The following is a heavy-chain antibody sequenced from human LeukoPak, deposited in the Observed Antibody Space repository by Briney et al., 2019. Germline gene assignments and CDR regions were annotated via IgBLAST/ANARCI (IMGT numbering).Heavy chain of an antibody. J-gene: IGHJ4*02. CDR2: VWSDGGDA. V-gene: IGHV3-33*01. CDR1: GFTLSGHV. D-gene: IGHD3-10*01. Sequence: GGSLRLSCAASGFTLSGHVMHWVRQAPGKGLEWVAVVWSDGGDAYNADSVKGRFTISRDNPKSMVYLQMNSLRVEDTAVYYCARELDRTYGLDYWGQGTLVTVSS. CDR3: ARELDRTYGLDY.